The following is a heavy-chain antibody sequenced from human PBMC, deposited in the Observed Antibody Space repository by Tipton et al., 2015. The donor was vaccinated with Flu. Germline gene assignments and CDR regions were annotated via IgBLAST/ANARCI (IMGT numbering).Heavy chain of an antibody. CDR1: GFSFDDYA. D-gene: IGHD3-9*01. J-gene: IGHJ4*02. CDR2: ITGDGSTT. V-gene: IGHV3-43*02. Sequence: SLRLSCAASGFSFDDYAMHWVRQAPGKGLEWVSLITGDGSTTYYADPVKGRFTISRDNSENSLFLQMNRLRTEDTAFYFCAKDMLTGEFVFDSWGQGALVTVSS. CDR3: AKDMLTGEFVFDS.